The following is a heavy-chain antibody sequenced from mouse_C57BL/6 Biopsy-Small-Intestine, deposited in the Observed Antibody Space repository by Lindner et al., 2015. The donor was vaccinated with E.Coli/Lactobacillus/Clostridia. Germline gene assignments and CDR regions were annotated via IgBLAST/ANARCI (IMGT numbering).Heavy chain of an antibody. Sequence: VQLQESGPELVKPGASVKISCKASGYAFSSSWMNWVKQRPGKGLEWIGRIYPGDGDTNYNGKFKGKATLTADKSSSTAYMRLSSLTSEDSAVYFCARSIYYYGSSPSMDYWGQGTSVTVSS. V-gene: IGHV1-82*01. CDR3: ARSIYYYGSSPSMDY. D-gene: IGHD1-1*01. J-gene: IGHJ4*01. CDR2: IYPGDGDT. CDR1: GYAFSSSW.